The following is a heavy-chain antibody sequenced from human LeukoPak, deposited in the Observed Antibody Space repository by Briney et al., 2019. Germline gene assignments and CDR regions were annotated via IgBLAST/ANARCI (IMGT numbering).Heavy chain of an antibody. CDR2: IYYSGST. J-gene: IGHJ6*03. CDR3: ARDRRGYSGYHYYYYMDV. V-gene: IGHV4-39*07. Sequence: SETLSLTCTVSGGSISSSSYYWGWIRQPPGKGLEWIGSIYYSGSTYYNPSLKSRVTISVDTSKNQFSLKLSSVTAADTAVYYCARDRRGYSGYHYYYYMDVWGKGTTVTVSS. D-gene: IGHD5-12*01. CDR1: GGSISSSSYY.